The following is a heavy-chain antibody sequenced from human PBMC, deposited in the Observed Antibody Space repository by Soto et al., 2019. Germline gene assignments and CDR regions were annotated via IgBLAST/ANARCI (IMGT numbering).Heavy chain of an antibody. CDR1: GFTFSSYT. V-gene: IGHV3-23*01. CDR2: ITSSGGTT. CDR3: AKDRGGRAIFGVVIIDGMDV. J-gene: IGHJ6*02. D-gene: IGHD3-3*01. Sequence: EVQLLESGGGLVPPGGSLRLSCAASGFTFSSYTMNWVRQAPGKVLEWVSAITSSGGTTYYADSVKGRFTVSRDNSENTLYLQMNSLRAEDTTEYYCAKDRGGRAIFGVVIIDGMDVWGQGTTVTVSS.